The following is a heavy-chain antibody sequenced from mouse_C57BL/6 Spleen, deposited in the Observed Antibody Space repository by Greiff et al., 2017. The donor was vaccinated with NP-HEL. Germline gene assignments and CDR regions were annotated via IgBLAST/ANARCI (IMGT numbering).Heavy chain of an antibody. CDR1: GYTFTSYG. CDR3: AKGATTVVESLSYYAMDY. V-gene: IGHV1-81*01. CDR2: IYPRSGNT. J-gene: IGHJ4*01. D-gene: IGHD1-1*01. Sequence: QVHVKQSGAELARPGASVKLSCKASGYTFTSYGISWVKQRTGQGLEWIGEIYPRSGNTYYNEKFKGKATLTADKASSTAYMELRSLTSEDSAVYFCAKGATTVVESLSYYAMDYWGQGTSVTVSS.